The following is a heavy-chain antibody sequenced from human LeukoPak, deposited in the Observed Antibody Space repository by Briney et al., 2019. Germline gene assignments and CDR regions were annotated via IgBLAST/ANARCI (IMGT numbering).Heavy chain of an antibody. Sequence: SVKVSCKASGGTFSSYAISWVRQAPGQGLEWMGGIIPIFGTANYAQKFQGRVTITADESTSTAYMELSSRRSEDTAVYYCAREVTRYCSSTSCFNWFDPWGQGTLVTVSS. CDR1: GGTFSSYA. CDR2: IIPIFGTA. V-gene: IGHV1-69*01. D-gene: IGHD2-2*01. CDR3: AREVTRYCSSTSCFNWFDP. J-gene: IGHJ5*02.